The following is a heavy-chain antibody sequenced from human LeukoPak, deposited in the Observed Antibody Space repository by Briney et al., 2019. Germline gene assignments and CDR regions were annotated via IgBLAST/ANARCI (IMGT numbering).Heavy chain of an antibody. Sequence: GGSLRLSCAASGFTFSSYAMSWVRQAPGKGLEWVSAISGSGGNTYYADSVKGRFTISRDNSKTTLFLQMNSLRAEDTAVYHCAKDALSSSGPLEYYWGQGTLVTVSS. CDR2: ISGSGGNT. D-gene: IGHD6-13*01. CDR3: AKDALSSSGPLEYY. V-gene: IGHV3-23*01. J-gene: IGHJ4*02. CDR1: GFTFSSYA.